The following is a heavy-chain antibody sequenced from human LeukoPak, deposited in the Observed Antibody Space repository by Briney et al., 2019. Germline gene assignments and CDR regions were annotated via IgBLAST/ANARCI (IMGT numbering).Heavy chain of an antibody. Sequence: PGGSLSLSCAASGVTPCDAWMGSVGQAPGKGLEWVGRIKSKTDSGTTDYAAPVKGRFTISRDDSKHTLYLQMNSLKTDARADYCGTKLMPAVADTGDYWGQGTLVTVSS. V-gene: IGHV3-15*01. D-gene: IGHD6-19*01. J-gene: IGHJ4*02. CDR2: IKSKTDSGTT. CDR1: GVTPCDAW. CDR3: TKLMPAVADTGDY.